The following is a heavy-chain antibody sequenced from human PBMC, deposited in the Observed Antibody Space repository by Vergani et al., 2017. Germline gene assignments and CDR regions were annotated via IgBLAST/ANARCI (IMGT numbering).Heavy chain of an antibody. D-gene: IGHD6-19*01. V-gene: IGHV4-4*02. Sequence: QVQLQESGPGLVKPSGTLSLTRAVPGGSLSSSNWWSWARQPPGKGLEWIGEIYHSGSTNYNPSLNSRVTLSVDKSTNTFSLKLSSVTAADTAVYYCVRGSGWYTGYFYRWGRATLVTVSA. CDR2: IYHSGST. CDR1: GGSLSSSNW. J-gene: IGHJ2*01. CDR3: VRGSGWYTGYFYR.